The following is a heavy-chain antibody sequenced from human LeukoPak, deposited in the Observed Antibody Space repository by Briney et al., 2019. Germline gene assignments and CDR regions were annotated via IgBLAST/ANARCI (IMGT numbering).Heavy chain of an antibody. J-gene: IGHJ5*02. CDR1: GGSFSGYY. D-gene: IGHD3-9*01. CDR3: ARVPSYYDILTGYFRRPIWFDP. V-gene: IGHV4-34*01. Sequence: SETLSLTCAVYGGSFSGYYWSWIRQHPGKGLEWIGEINHSGSTNYNPSLKSRVTISVDTSKNQFSLKLSSVTAADTAVYYCARVPSYYDILTGYFRRPIWFDPWGQGTLVTVSS. CDR2: INHSGST.